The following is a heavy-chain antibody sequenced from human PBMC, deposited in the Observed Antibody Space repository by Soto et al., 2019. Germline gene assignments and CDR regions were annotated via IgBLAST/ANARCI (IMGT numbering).Heavy chain of an antibody. V-gene: IGHV3-7*01. CDR3: ASSTIFGVVSSVPEEAFYYYYMDV. Sequence: PGGSLRLSCAASGFTFSSYWMSWVRQAPGKGLEWVANIKQDGSEKYYVDSVKGRFTISRDNAKNSLYLQMNSLRAEDTAVYYCASSTIFGVVSSVPEEAFYYYYMDVWGKGTTVTVSS. CDR1: GFTFSSYW. CDR2: IKQDGSEK. J-gene: IGHJ6*03. D-gene: IGHD3-3*01.